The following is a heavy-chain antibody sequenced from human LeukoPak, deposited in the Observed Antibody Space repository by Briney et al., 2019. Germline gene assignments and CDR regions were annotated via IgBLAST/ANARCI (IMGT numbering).Heavy chain of an antibody. Sequence: SETLSLTCGLSGYSISSGYQWAWIRQSPGKGLEWICSIYHSGSAHYNPSLKSRVTISVETSKNQFSLNMYSVTAADTAVYYCARDPRWLTPDCTSTSCYENYFDPWGQRTLATVSS. V-gene: IGHV4-38-2*02. D-gene: IGHD2-2*01. J-gene: IGHJ5*02. CDR3: ARDPRWLTPDCTSTSCYENYFDP. CDR1: GYSISSGYQ. CDR2: IYHSGSA.